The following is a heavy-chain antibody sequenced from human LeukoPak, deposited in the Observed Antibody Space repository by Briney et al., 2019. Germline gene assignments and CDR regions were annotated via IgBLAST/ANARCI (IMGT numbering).Heavy chain of an antibody. J-gene: IGHJ5*02. D-gene: IGHD3-22*01. V-gene: IGHV4-59*01. Sequence: PSETLSLTCTVSGGSISSYYWSWIRQPPGKGLEWIGYIYYSGSTNYNPSLKSRVTISVDTSKNQFSLKLSSVTAADTAVYYCARDRNDGYYDTRFDPWGQGTLVTVSS. CDR3: ARDRNDGYYDTRFDP. CDR2: IYYSGST. CDR1: GGSISSYY.